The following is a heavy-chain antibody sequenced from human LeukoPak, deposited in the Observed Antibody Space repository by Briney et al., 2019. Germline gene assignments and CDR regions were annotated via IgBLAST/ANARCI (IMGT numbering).Heavy chain of an antibody. CDR2: ISSSSSYI. CDR3: ARDRDYGDRNYYYYYMDV. D-gene: IGHD4-17*01. J-gene: IGHJ6*03. Sequence: GGSLRLSCVGSGFTFSNYWMSWVRQAPGKGLEWVSSISSSSSYIYYADSVKGRFTISRDNAKNSLYLQMNSLRAEDTAVYYCARDRDYGDRNYYYYYMDVWGKGTTVTVSS. CDR1: GFTFSNYW. V-gene: IGHV3-21*01.